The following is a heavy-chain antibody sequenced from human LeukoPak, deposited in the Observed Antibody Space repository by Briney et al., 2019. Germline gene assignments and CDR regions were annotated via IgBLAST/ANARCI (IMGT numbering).Heavy chain of an antibody. D-gene: IGHD7-27*01. V-gene: IGHV3-74*01. CDR3: ARNNWGIDY. Sequence: GGSLRLSCAASGFTFRNHWMHWVRQAPGKGLVWVARINSDGSDTSHADSVEGRFTISRDNAKDTLYLQMNSLRVEDTAVYYCARNNWGIDYWGQGTLVTVSS. CDR2: INSDGSDT. J-gene: IGHJ4*02. CDR1: GFTFRNHW.